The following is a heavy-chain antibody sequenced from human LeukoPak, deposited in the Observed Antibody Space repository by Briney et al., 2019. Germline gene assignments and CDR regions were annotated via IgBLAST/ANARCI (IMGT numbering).Heavy chain of an antibody. D-gene: IGHD4-11*01. J-gene: IGHJ5*02. CDR3: VLGPTVTSGNEVWFDP. Sequence: SETLSLTCTVSGGSISSGSYYWSWIRQPPGKGLEWIGYIYYSGSTNYNPSLKSRVTISVDTSKNQFSLKLSSVTAADTAVYYCVLGPTVTSGNEVWFDPWGQGTLVTVSS. CDR1: GGSISSGSYY. V-gene: IGHV4-61*01. CDR2: IYYSGST.